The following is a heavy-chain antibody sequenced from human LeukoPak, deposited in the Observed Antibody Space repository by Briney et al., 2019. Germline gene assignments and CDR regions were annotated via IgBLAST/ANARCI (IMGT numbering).Heavy chain of an antibody. J-gene: IGHJ4*02. CDR1: GDAITGSTYY. D-gene: IGHD3-22*01. CDR3: ARQYHDSTGYYYFGY. V-gene: IGHV4-39*02. CDR2: MYYSGKT. Sequence: PSETLSLTCTVSGDAITGSTYYWGWIRQPPGKGLEWIGSMYYSGKTYYNPSLKSRVTISADTSKNHVSLKLSSVTAADTAVYYCARQYHDSTGYYYFGYWGQGTLVTVSS.